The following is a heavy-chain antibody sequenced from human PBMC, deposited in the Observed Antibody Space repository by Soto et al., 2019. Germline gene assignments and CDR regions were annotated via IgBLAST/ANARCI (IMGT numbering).Heavy chain of an antibody. Sequence: EVQLLESGGGLVQPGGSLRLSCAASGFTFSSYAMSWVRQAPGKGLEWVSAISGSGGSTYYADSVKGRFTISRDNSKNTLYLQMNSLRAEDTAVYYCAKNRGGRRVGESGLFDYWGQGTLVTVSS. CDR1: GFTFSSYA. D-gene: IGHD3-10*01. J-gene: IGHJ4*02. V-gene: IGHV3-23*01. CDR3: AKNRGGRRVGESGLFDY. CDR2: ISGSGGST.